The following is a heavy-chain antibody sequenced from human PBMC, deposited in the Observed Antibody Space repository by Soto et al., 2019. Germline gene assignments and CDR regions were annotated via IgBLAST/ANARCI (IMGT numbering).Heavy chain of an antibody. CDR1: GGSVSSGSYY. J-gene: IGHJ4*02. CDR3: ARAPYYYDSSGYPYYFDY. CDR2: IYYSGST. V-gene: IGHV4-61*01. Sequence: SETLSLTCTVSGGSVSSGSYYWSWIRQPPGKGLEWIGYIYYSGSTNYNPSLKSRVTISVDPSKNQFSLKLSSVTAADTAVYYCARAPYYYDSSGYPYYFDYWGQGTLVTVSS. D-gene: IGHD3-22*01.